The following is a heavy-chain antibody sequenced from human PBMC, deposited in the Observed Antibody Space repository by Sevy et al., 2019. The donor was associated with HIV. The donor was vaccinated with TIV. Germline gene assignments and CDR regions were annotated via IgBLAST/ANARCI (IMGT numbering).Heavy chain of an antibody. J-gene: IGHJ3*02. V-gene: IGHV1-2*02. CDR3: AREYGSGSLAAFDI. Sequence: ASVKVSCKASGYTFTCYYIHWVRQAPGQGLEWMGWINPNSGGTNYAQKFQGRVTMTRDTSISTAYMELSRLRSDDTAVYYCAREYGSGSLAAFDIWGQGTMVTVSS. CDR1: GYTFTCYY. CDR2: INPNSGGT. D-gene: IGHD3-10*01.